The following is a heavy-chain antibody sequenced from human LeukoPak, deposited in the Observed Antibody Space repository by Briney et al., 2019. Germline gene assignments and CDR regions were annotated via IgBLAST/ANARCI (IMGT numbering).Heavy chain of an antibody. D-gene: IGHD5-12*01. CDR2: IYSGGST. CDR1: GFTVSSNY. Sequence: PGGSLRLSCAASGFTVSSNYMSWVRQAPGKGLEWVSVIYSGGSTYYADSVKGRFTISRDNSKNTLYLQMSSLRAEDAAVYYCAKDPPTIVAYRAFDIWGQGTMVTVSS. V-gene: IGHV3-53*01. CDR3: AKDPPTIVAYRAFDI. J-gene: IGHJ3*02.